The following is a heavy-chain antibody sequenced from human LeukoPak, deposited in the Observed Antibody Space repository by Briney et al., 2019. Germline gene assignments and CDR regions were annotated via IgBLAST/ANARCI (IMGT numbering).Heavy chain of an antibody. CDR2: INHSGST. CDR3: ARGESTLYSSGYYHFDY. Sequence: SETLSLTCAVYGGSFSGYYWSWIRQPPGKGLEWIEEINHSGSTNYNPSLKSRVTISVDTSKNQFSLKLSSVTAADTAVYYCARGESTLYSSGYYHFDYWGQGTLVTVSS. J-gene: IGHJ4*02. CDR1: GGSFSGYY. D-gene: IGHD3-22*01. V-gene: IGHV4-34*01.